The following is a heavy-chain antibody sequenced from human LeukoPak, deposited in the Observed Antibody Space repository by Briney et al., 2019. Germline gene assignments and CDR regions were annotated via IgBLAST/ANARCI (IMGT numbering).Heavy chain of an antibody. Sequence: PGGSLRLSCAASGFTFSSYGMSWVRQAPGKGLEWIGSIYHSGSTYYNPSLKSRVTISVDTSKNQFSLWLSSVTAADTAVYYCARDGDGYNYWGQGTLVTVSS. CDR1: GFTFSSYG. J-gene: IGHJ4*02. V-gene: IGHV4-38-2*02. CDR2: IYHSGST. CDR3: ARDGDGYNY. D-gene: IGHD5-24*01.